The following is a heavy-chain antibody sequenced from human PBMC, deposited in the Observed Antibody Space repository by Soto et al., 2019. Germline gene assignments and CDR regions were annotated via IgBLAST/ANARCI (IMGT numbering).Heavy chain of an antibody. Sequence: SETLSLTCSVSSGSISTYYWSWIRQPPGKGLEWIGFISHSGGTKYNPSLKSRVSMSEDTPKDQFSLRLSSVTAADTAVYYCARGLGRLQFAGFDYWGQGILVTVSS. J-gene: IGHJ4*02. D-gene: IGHD4-4*01. CDR2: ISHSGGT. CDR3: ARGLGRLQFAGFDY. V-gene: IGHV4-59*01. CDR1: SGSISTYY.